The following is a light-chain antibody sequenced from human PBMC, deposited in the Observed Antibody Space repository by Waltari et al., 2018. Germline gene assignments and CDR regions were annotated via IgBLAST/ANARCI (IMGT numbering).Light chain of an antibody. CDR1: QSIRSY. Sequence: DIQLTQSPSSLSASVGDRVTITCRASQSIRSYLNWYQQKPGKAPKLLIYAASSLQSGVPSRFRGSGSGTDFTLTISSLQPEDFATYYCQQSYSTPPLTFGPGTKVDIK. CDR3: QQSYSTPPLT. J-gene: IGKJ3*01. V-gene: IGKV1-39*01. CDR2: AAS.